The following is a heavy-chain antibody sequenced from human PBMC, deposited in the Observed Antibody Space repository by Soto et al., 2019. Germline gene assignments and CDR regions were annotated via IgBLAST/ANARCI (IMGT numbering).Heavy chain of an antibody. CDR1: GGSVSSGSYY. Sequence: SETLSLTCTVSGGSVSSGSYYWSWIRQPPGKGLEWIGYIYYSGSTNYNTSLKSRVTISVDTSKNQFSLKLSSVTAADMAVFYCSRPFGGAPYYDFWSGYRIAFDIWGQGTMVTVSS. D-gene: IGHD3-3*01. CDR2: IYYSGST. CDR3: SRPFGGAPYYDFWSGYRIAFDI. J-gene: IGHJ3*02. V-gene: IGHV4-61*01.